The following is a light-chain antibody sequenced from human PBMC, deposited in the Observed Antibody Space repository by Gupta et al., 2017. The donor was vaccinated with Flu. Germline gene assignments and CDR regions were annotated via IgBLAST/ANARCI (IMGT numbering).Light chain of an antibody. V-gene: IGKV3-20*01. CDR2: GAS. CDR3: QQYGTSPLT. Sequence: GTLSLSPGERATPSCRASQSGSSSYLAWYQQKPGQAPRLLIYGASSRATGIPDRFSGSGSGTDFTLTISRLEPEDFAVYYCQQYGTSPLTFGGGTKVEIQ. CDR1: QSGSSSY. J-gene: IGKJ4*01.